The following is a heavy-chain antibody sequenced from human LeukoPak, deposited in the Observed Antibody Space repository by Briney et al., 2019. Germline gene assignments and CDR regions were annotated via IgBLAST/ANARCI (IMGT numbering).Heavy chain of an antibody. CDR3: ARDPAGYYYDSSGYFQNGDAFDI. Sequence: ASVKVSCKASGYTFTSYGISWVRQAPGQGLEWMGWISAYNGNTNYAQKLQGRVTMTTDTSTSTAYMELRSLRSDDTAVYYCARDPAGYYYDSSGYFQNGDAFDIRGQGTMVTVSS. V-gene: IGHV1-18*01. CDR1: GYTFTSYG. CDR2: ISAYNGNT. J-gene: IGHJ3*02. D-gene: IGHD3-22*01.